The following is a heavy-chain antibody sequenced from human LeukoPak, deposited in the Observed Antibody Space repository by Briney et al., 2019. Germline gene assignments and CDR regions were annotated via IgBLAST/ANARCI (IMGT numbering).Heavy chain of an antibody. CDR3: AKEINSSGWYGLDY. J-gene: IGHJ4*02. CDR1: GFTFSSYA. CDR2: ISWNSGSI. V-gene: IGHV3-9*01. Sequence: GGSLRLSCAASGFTFSSYAMSWVRQAPGKGLEWVSGISWNSGSIGYADSVKGRFTISRDSAKNSLYLQMNSLRAEDTALYYCAKEINSSGWYGLDYWGQGTLVTVSS. D-gene: IGHD6-19*01.